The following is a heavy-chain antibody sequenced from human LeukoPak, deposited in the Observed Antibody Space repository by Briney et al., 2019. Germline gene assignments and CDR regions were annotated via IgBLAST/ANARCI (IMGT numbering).Heavy chain of an antibody. CDR2: IYWADGK. Sequence: CRPTLVKPTLPLTLSRTFSGNSPSTTGVHVGCIRQPPGKALELLAFIYWADGKRYSPSLKSRLTITKDTSKNQVVLTMTSMDPVDTATYYCAHLTYDILTGTWFDPWGQGTLVTVSS. J-gene: IGHJ5*02. D-gene: IGHD3-9*01. V-gene: IGHV2-5*02. CDR3: AHLTYDILTGTWFDP. CDR1: GNSPSTTGVH.